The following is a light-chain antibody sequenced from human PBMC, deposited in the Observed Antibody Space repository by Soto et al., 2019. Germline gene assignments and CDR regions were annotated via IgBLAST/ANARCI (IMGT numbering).Light chain of an antibody. CDR2: EGS. CDR1: SSDIGSYLL. J-gene: IGLJ1*01. V-gene: IGLV2-23*01. CDR3: CSYAGSNTYV. Sequence: QSVLTQPASVYGSPGQSITISCTGTSSDIGSYLLVSWYQQHPGKAPQLMIYEGSKRPSGVSNRFSGSKSGNTASLTISGLQAEDEADYYCCSYAGSNTYVFGTGTQLTVL.